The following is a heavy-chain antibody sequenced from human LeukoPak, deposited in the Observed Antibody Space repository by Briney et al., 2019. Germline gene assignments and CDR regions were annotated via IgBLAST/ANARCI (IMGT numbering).Heavy chain of an antibody. J-gene: IGHJ4*02. V-gene: IGHV3-66*01. Sequence: GSLRLSCAASGLTVSSNYMSWVRQAPGKGLEWVSIIYSGGSTNHADSVEGRFTISRDNSKNTVYLQMNSLRVEDTAVYYCAISEKRWLQPGYWGQGTLVTVSS. CDR3: AISEKRWLQPGY. CDR2: IYSGGST. D-gene: IGHD5-24*01. CDR1: GLTVSSNY.